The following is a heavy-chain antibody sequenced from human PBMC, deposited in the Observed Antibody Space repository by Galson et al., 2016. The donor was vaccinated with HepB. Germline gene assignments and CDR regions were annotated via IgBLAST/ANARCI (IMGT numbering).Heavy chain of an antibody. D-gene: IGHD3-10*01. Sequence: SLRLSCAASGFILSDYNFNWIRQAPGKGLEWVSYISTDSSDTNYADSVKGRFTISRDNAKNSLYLQMKSLRAEDTAVYYWARVATLGGLGAFDVWGQGTMVTVS. CDR1: GFILSDYN. V-gene: IGHV3-11*06. CDR2: ISTDSSDT. J-gene: IGHJ3*01. CDR3: ARVATLGGLGAFDV.